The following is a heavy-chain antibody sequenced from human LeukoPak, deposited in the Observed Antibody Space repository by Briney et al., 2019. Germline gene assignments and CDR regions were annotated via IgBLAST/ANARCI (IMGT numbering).Heavy chain of an antibody. CDR3: AKDRYSNYGNWFDP. V-gene: IGHV3-23*01. J-gene: IGHJ5*02. CDR2: ISGSGGTT. CDR1: GFNFSDYA. D-gene: IGHD4-11*01. Sequence: GGSLRLSCVASGFNFSDYAMNWVRQAPGKGLEWVSAISGSGGTTHYADSVKGRFAISSDNSKNTLSLQMSHLRHEDTARYYCAKDRYSNYGNWFDPWGQGTQVTVFS.